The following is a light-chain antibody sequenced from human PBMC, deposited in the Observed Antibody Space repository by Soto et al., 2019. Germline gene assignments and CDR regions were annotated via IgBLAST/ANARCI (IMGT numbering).Light chain of an antibody. CDR2: GAS. V-gene: IGKV3-15*01. CDR3: QQYGSSPWT. J-gene: IGKJ1*01. Sequence: ETVMTQSPATVSVSPGERATLSCRASQSVNSNLAWYQQKLGQAPRVLIYGASTRATGIPARFSGSGSGTDFTLTISRLEPEDFAVYHCQQYGSSPWTFGQGTKVDIK. CDR1: QSVNSN.